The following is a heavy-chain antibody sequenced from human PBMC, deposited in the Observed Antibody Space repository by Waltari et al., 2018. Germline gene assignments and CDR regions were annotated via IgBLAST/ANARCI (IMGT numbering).Heavy chain of an antibody. CDR2: IYYSGRT. Sequence: QVQLQESGPGLVKPSQTLSLTCTVSGGSISSGGYYWSWIRQHPGKGLEWIGYIYYSGRTYYNPTRKRRVTISVDKAKNQCSRKLSSVTAADTAVYYCARDVSGTSEGGLCDPWGQGTLVTVSS. CDR1: GGSISSGGYY. V-gene: IGHV4-31*03. CDR3: ARDVSGTSEGGLCDP. D-gene: IGHD2-2*01. J-gene: IGHJ5*02.